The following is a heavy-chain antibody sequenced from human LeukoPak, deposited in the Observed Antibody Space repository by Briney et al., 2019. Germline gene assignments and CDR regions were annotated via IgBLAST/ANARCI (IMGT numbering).Heavy chain of an antibody. CDR2: INNGGSRT. Sequence: GGPLRLSCAASGFTFSNYWMHWVRQAPGKGLVWVSRINNGGSRTMYADSVKGRFTISRDNARNTLYLQMNSLRAEDTAIYYCATGGSDSSDYFFGFYWGQGTLVTVSS. V-gene: IGHV3-74*03. J-gene: IGHJ4*02. D-gene: IGHD3-22*01. CDR1: GFTFSNYW. CDR3: ATGGSDSSDYFFGFY.